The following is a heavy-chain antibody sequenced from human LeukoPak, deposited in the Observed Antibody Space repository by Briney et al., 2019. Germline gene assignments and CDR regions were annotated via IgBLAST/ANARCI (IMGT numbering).Heavy chain of an antibody. CDR1: GGSISSSSYY. Sequence: SETLSPTCTVSGGSISSSSYYWGWIRQPPGKGLEWIGSIYYSGSTYYNPSLKSRVTISVDTSKNQFSLKLSSVTAADTAVYYCAEAGTSEYYFDYWGQGTLVTVSS. CDR2: IYYSGST. D-gene: IGHD6-19*01. J-gene: IGHJ4*02. CDR3: AEAGTSEYYFDY. V-gene: IGHV4-39*01.